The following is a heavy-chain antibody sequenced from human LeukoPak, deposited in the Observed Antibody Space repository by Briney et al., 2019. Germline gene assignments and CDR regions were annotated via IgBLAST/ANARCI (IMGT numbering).Heavy chain of an antibody. CDR3: ATGPETGYCSGGSCYSAPIGFDY. D-gene: IGHD2-15*01. J-gene: IGHJ4*02. CDR2: IYYSGST. CDR1: GGSISSGDYC. Sequence: SETLSLTCTVSGGSISSGDYCWSWIRQPPGKGLEWIGYIYYSGSTYYNPSLKSRVTISVDTSKNQISLELSSVTAADTAVYYCATGPETGYCSGGSCYSAPIGFDYWGQGTLVTVSS. V-gene: IGHV4-30-4*01.